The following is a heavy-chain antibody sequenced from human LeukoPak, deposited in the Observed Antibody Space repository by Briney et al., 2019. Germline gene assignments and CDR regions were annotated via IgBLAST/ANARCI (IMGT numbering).Heavy chain of an antibody. J-gene: IGHJ4*02. CDR2: ILGSGCGGCT. CDR3: VKEEWLGKMNYFDY. Sequence: ASVKVSCMASGYTFTSDAMSWVRQAPGKGLEWVSTILGSGCGGCTYYADSVEGRFTISRDNSKNTLYLQMNSLRAEDTAVYYCVKEEWLGKMNYFDYWGQGTLVTVSS. V-gene: IGHV3-23*01. CDR1: GYTFTSDA. D-gene: IGHD3-3*01.